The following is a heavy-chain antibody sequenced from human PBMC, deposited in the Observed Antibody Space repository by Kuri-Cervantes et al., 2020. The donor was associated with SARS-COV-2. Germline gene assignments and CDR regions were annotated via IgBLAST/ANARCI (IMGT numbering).Heavy chain of an antibody. V-gene: IGHV3-30*03. J-gene: IGHJ4*02. D-gene: IGHD6-19*01. CDR1: GFTFSICG. Sequence: GESLKISCAASGFTFSICGIHWARQAPGKGLEWVALIPSDGSDTYYADSVKGRFTISRDNAKNSLYLQMNSLRAEDTAVYYCARNRGSGWPFFDYWGQGTLVTVSS. CDR3: ARNRGSGWPFFDY. CDR2: IPSDGSDT.